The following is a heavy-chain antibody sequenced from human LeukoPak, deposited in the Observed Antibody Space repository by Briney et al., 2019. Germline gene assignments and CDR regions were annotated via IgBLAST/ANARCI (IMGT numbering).Heavy chain of an antibody. V-gene: IGHV4-39*07. J-gene: IGHJ4*02. Sequence: SETLSLTCTVSGGSISSSSYYWGWIRQPPGKGLEWIGSVYYSGSTNYNPSLKSRVTISVDTSKNQFSLKLSSVTAADTAVYYCARGYCSSTSCYVLFDYWGQGTLVTVSS. CDR1: GGSISSSSYY. CDR3: ARGYCSSTSCYVLFDY. D-gene: IGHD2-2*01. CDR2: VYYSGST.